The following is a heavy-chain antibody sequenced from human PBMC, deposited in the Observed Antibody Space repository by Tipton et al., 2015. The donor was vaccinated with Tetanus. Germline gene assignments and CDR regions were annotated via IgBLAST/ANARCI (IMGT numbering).Heavy chain of an antibody. CDR1: GDSIRRSY. V-gene: IGHV4-4*07. CDR2: ISNGNT. D-gene: IGHD5-24*01. CDR3: ARGITDGYNRRFDY. J-gene: IGHJ4*02. Sequence: GLVKPSETLSLTCNVSGDSIRRSYWSWIRQPAGKGLEWIGHISNGNTDYAASLRSRVTLSVDTSKNQFSLELRSVTAADTGVYYCARGITDGYNRRFDYWGQGTRVAVSP.